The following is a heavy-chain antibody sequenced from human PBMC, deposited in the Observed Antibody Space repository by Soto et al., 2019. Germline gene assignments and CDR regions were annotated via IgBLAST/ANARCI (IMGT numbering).Heavy chain of an antibody. Sequence: PSETLSLTCTVSGGSISSGDYYWSWIRQPPGKGLEWIGYIYYSGSTYYNPSLKSRVTISVDTSKNQFSLKLSSVTAADTAVYYCAYSSSWYYFDYWGQGTLVTVSS. J-gene: IGHJ4*02. CDR2: IYYSGST. D-gene: IGHD6-13*01. CDR1: GGSISSGDYY. V-gene: IGHV4-30-4*01. CDR3: AYSSSWYYFDY.